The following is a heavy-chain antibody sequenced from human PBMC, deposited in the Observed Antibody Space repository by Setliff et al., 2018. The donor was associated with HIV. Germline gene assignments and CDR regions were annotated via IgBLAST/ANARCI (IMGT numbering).Heavy chain of an antibody. CDR1: GYSIGSGYY. V-gene: IGHV4-38-2*01. J-gene: IGHJ4*02. D-gene: IGHD5-18*01. CDR3: ARLAPAMVYELDY. Sequence: SETLSLTCVVSGYSIGSGYYWGWIRQTPGEGLEWIGSVYHSGSTYYNPSLKSRITISIDTSKNHFSLRLTSVTAADTAMYYCARLAPAMVYELDYWGPGMLVTVSS. CDR2: VYHSGST.